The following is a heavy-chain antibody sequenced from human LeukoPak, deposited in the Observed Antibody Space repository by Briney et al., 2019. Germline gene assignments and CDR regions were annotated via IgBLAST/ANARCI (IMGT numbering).Heavy chain of an antibody. Sequence: ASVRVSSKASGYTFIKYELSWVRQAPGQGLEWMGWIITYNGNTNYTQKLQGRGTITTDTITRTAYMEQRNLRSEETAVYFCAREGYGGNPQGAAAYWGQGSLVTASS. D-gene: IGHD4-23*01. V-gene: IGHV1-18*01. CDR3: AREGYGGNPQGAAAY. J-gene: IGHJ4*02. CDR1: GYTFIKYE. CDR2: IITYNGNT.